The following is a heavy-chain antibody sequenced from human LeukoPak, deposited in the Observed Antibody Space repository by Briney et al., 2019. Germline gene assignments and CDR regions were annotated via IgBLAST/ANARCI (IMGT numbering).Heavy chain of an antibody. J-gene: IGHJ4*02. CDR1: GGSISSGDYY. CDR2: IYYSGST. D-gene: IGHD6-13*01. V-gene: IGHV4-30-4*08. CDR3: ARGPRLSGSSSWYVLSY. Sequence: PSETLSLTCTVSGGSISSGDYYWSWIRQPPGKGLEWIGYIYYSGSTYYNPSLKSRVTISVDTSKNQFSLKLSSVTAADTAVYYCARGPRLSGSSSWYVLSYWGQGTLVTVSX.